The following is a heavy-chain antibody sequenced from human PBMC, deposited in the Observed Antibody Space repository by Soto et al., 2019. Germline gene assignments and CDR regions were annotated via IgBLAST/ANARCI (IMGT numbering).Heavy chain of an antibody. CDR1: GFTFSSYG. CDR2: ISYDGSNE. Sequence: QPGGSLRLSCAASGFTFSSYGMHWVRQAPGKGLEWVAVISYDGSNEYYADFVKGRFTISRDNSKNTLYLQMNSLRAEDTAVYYYAKMSYWFGDPDLDYYYYGMDVWGQGTTVTVSS. CDR3: AKMSYWFGDPDLDYYYYGMDV. V-gene: IGHV3-30*18. J-gene: IGHJ6*02. D-gene: IGHD3-10*01.